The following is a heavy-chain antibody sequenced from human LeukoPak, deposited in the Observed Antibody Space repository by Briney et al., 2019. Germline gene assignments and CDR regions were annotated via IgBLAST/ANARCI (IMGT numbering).Heavy chain of an antibody. D-gene: IGHD3-10*01. V-gene: IGHV3-23*01. CDR3: AKGPLWFGDPKTTKGDI. CDR2: ISGSGGST. CDR1: GFTFSSYA. J-gene: IGHJ3*02. Sequence: PGGSLRLSCAASGFTFSSYAMSWVRQAPGKGLEWVSAISGSGGSTYYADSVKGRFTISRDNSKNTLYLQMNSLRAEDTAVYYCAKGPLWFGDPKTTKGDIWGQGTMVTVSS.